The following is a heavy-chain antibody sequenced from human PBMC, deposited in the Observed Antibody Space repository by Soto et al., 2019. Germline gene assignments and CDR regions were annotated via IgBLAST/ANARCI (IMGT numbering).Heavy chain of an antibody. J-gene: IGHJ4*02. D-gene: IGHD2-15*01. V-gene: IGHV4-34*01. CDR2: ISHSGGT. Sequence: QVQLQQWGAGLLKPSETLSRTCAVYGGSLSEYYWSWIRQSPGKGLEWIGEISHSGGTNYNPSLKSRVTISVDTSKNQFSLKLTSVTAADTAVYYCASRKVAAPVYWGQGTLVTVSS. CDR3: ASRKVAAPVY. CDR1: GGSLSEYY.